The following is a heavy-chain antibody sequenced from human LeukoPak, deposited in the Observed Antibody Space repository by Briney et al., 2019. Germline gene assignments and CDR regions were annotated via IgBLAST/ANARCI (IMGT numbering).Heavy chain of an antibody. J-gene: IGHJ4*02. V-gene: IGHV3-48*03. D-gene: IGHD4-17*01. Sequence: GGSLRLSCAASGYTLSSYEMNWGRQAPGEGVEGVSYISRSGRTINYADSGKGRFTISRDNAKTSLYLQMNSLRAEDTAVYYCARDAPGTVTNDYWGQGTLVTVSS. CDR1: GYTLSSYE. CDR3: ARDAPGTVTNDY. CDR2: ISRSGRTI.